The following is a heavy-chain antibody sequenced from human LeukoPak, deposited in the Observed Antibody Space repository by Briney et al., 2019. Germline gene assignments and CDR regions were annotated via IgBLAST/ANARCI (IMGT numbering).Heavy chain of an antibody. V-gene: IGHV4-59*01. CDR3: ARSKWDYYASGSYYPFDY. CDR2: IYYSGST. Sequence: SETLSLTCTVSGGSISSYYWSWIRQPPGKGLEWIGYIYYSGSTNYNPSLKSRVTISVDTSKNQFSLKLSSVTAADTAVYYCARSKWDYYASGSYYPFDYWGQGTLVTVSS. J-gene: IGHJ4*02. CDR1: GGSISSYY. D-gene: IGHD3-10*01.